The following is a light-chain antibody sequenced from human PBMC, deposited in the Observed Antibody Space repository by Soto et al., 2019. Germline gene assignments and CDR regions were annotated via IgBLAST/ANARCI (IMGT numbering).Light chain of an antibody. V-gene: IGKV3-20*01. Sequence: EIVLTQSPSTLSLSPGDKATLSCRASQSVSSSYLAWYQPKPGQAPRLLIYGASSRATGIPDRFSGSGSGTDFTLTISRLEPEDFAVYYCQQYGSSPATFGQGTKVDIK. J-gene: IGKJ1*01. CDR3: QQYGSSPAT. CDR2: GAS. CDR1: QSVSSSY.